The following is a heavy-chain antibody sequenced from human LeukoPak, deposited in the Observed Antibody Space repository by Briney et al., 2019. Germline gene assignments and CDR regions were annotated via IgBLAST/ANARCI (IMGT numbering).Heavy chain of an antibody. CDR3: ARENYCTSTTCYGGAGAFDI. CDR1: GFTFSNNY. CDR2: IYNNGRT. Sequence: PGGSLRLSCAASGFTFSNNYMSWVRQAPGKGLEWVSVIYNNGRTSYADSVTGRFTISRDNSKNTLYLQMNSLTAEDTAVYYCARENYCTSTTCYGGAGAFDIWGQGTMVTVSS. D-gene: IGHD2-2*01. V-gene: IGHV3-66*01. J-gene: IGHJ3*02.